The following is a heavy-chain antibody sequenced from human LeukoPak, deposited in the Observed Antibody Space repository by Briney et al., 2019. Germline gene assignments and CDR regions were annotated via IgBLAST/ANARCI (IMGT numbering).Heavy chain of an antibody. CDR3: ARGGGYYPIDY. J-gene: IGHJ4*02. Sequence: GRSLRLSCAASGFTFSSYSLHWVRQAPGKGLEWISFISYDGTNTYYADSVKGRFTISRDTSKNTLYLQVNSLRAEDTAIYYCARGGGYYPIDYWGQGTLVTVSS. V-gene: IGHV3-30*14. CDR2: ISYDGTNT. CDR1: GFTFSSYS. D-gene: IGHD1-26*01.